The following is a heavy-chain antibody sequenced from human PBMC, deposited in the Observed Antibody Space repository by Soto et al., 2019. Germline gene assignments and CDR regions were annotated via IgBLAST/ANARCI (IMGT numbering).Heavy chain of an antibody. D-gene: IGHD6-13*01. CDR2: ISYDGSNK. CDR3: AKEARWYSNSAYYYYGMDV. CDR1: GFTFSSYG. V-gene: IGHV3-30*18. J-gene: IGHJ6*02. Sequence: AGGSLRLSCAASGFTFSSYGMHWVRQAPGKGLEWVAVISYDGSNKYYADSVKGRFTISRDNSKNTLYLQMNSLRAEDTAVYYCAKEARWYSNSAYYYYGMDVWGQGTTVTVSS.